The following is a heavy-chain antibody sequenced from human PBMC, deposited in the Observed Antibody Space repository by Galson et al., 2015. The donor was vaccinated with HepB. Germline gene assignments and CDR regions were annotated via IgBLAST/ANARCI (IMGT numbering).Heavy chain of an antibody. CDR3: ARDTAGGYDYVWGSLYYYGMDV. CDR1: GDSVSSNSAA. CDR2: TYYRSKWYN. D-gene: IGHD3-16*01. V-gene: IGHV6-1*01. J-gene: IGHJ6*02. Sequence: CAISGDSVSSNSAAWNWIRQSPSRGLEWLGRTYYRSKWYNDYAVSVKSRITINPGTSKNQFSLQLNSVTPEDTAVYYCARDTAGGYDYVWGSLYYYGMDVWAKGPRSPSP.